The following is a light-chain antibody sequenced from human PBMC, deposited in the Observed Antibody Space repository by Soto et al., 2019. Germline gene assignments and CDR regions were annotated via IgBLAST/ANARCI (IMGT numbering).Light chain of an antibody. CDR2: GAS. CDR3: QQYGGSPIT. Sequence: EVVLTQSPGTLSLSPGGRATLSCRASQSVSRRLAWYQQRPGQSPRLLISGASMRASGVPVRFIGSGSGTDFTLTITRLEPEDFAVYYCQQYGGSPITFGLGTRLG. J-gene: IGKJ5*01. CDR1: QSVSRR. V-gene: IGKV3-20*01.